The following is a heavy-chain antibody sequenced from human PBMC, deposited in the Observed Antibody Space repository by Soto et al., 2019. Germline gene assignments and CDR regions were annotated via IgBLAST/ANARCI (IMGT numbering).Heavy chain of an antibody. Sequence: QVQLVQSGAEVKKPGASVKVSCKASGYTFTSYGISWVRQAPGQGLEWMGWITAYNGNTKYAQKLQGRVSIPPDTSTITAYMELRSLRSDDTAVYYCARDLGAQIVAYWGQGTLVTVSS. J-gene: IGHJ4*02. CDR2: ITAYNGNT. CDR1: GYTFTSYG. D-gene: IGHD1-26*01. CDR3: ARDLGAQIVAY. V-gene: IGHV1-18*01.